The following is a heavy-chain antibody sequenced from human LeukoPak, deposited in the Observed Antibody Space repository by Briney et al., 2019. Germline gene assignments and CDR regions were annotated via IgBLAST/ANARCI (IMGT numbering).Heavy chain of an antibody. V-gene: IGHV3-53*01. J-gene: IGHJ5*02. Sequence: GGSLRLSCAASGFTVSSNYMSWVRQAPGKGLEWVSVIYSGGSTYYADSVKGRFTISRDNSKNTLYLQMNSLRAEDTAVYYCAKANLYDILSGYYNFNLWGQGTLVTVSS. CDR3: AKANLYDILSGYYNFNL. CDR2: IYSGGST. D-gene: IGHD3-9*01. CDR1: GFTVSSNY.